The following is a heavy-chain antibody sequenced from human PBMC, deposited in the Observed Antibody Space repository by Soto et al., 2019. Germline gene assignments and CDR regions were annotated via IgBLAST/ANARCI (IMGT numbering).Heavy chain of an antibody. CDR3: AHRRGGYNWDDGDFDY. Sequence: QITLKESGPTLVKPTQTLTLTCTFSGFPLSTSGVGVGWIRQPPGKALESLALIYWDNDRRYNPALKSRLAITKDTSKNQVVLTMTNVDPVDTATYYCAHRRGGYNWDDGDFDYWGAGTLVTVSS. CDR2: IYWDNDR. J-gene: IGHJ4*02. V-gene: IGHV2-5*02. D-gene: IGHD1-20*01. CDR1: GFPLSTSGVG.